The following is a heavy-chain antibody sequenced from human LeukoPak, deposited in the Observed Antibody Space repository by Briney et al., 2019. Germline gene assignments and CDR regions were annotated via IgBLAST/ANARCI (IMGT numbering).Heavy chain of an antibody. J-gene: IGHJ4*02. CDR2: IKQDGSEK. CDR1: GFTFSSHW. CDR3: AIVYRNTTGTRQDY. Sequence: PGGSLRLSCSASGFTFSSHWMSWVRQAPGKGLEWVDNIKQDGSEKYYVDSVTCRFTIYRDNAKISLDLQMNSLRAEDTAVYYCAIVYRNTTGTRQDYWGQGTLVTVSS. D-gene: IGHD1-1*01. V-gene: IGHV3-7*01.